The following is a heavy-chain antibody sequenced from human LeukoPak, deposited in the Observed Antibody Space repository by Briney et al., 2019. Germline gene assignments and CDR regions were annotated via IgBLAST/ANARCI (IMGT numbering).Heavy chain of an antibody. CDR3: ARSTVTTFGPDY. CDR2: ISSSSSTT. D-gene: IGHD4-17*01. V-gene: IGHV3-48*04. J-gene: IGHJ4*02. CDR1: GFTFSSYS. Sequence: GGSLRLSCAASGFTFSSYSMNWVRQAPGKGLEWVSYISSSSSTTYYADSVKGRFTISRDNAKNSLYLQMNSLRAEDTAVYYCARSTVTTFGPDYWGQGTLVTVSS.